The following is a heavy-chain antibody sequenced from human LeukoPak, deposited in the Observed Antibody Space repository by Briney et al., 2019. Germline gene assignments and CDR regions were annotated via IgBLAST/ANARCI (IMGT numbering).Heavy chain of an antibody. CDR3: ARYSSSWDYYYYYYMDV. CDR1: GGSISSSSYY. J-gene: IGHJ6*03. Sequence: SETLSLTCTVSGGSISSSSYYWGWLRQPPGKGLGWIGNIYYSGSTYYNPSLKSRVTISVDTSKNQFSLKLSSVTAADTAVYYCARYSSSWDYYYYYYMDVWGKGTTVTVSS. CDR2: IYYSGST. V-gene: IGHV4-39*07. D-gene: IGHD6-13*01.